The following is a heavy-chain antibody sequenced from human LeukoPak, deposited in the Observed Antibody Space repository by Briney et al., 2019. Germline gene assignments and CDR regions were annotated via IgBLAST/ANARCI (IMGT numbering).Heavy chain of an antibody. CDR3: ARVPPGFGVVIIGGSFDY. D-gene: IGHD3-3*01. CDR2: INPNSGGT. CDR1: GYTFTGYY. Sequence: ASVKVSCKASGYTFTGYYMHWVRQAPGQGLEWMGWINPNSGGTNYAQKFQGRVTMTRDTSISTAYMELSRLRSDDTAVYYCARVPPGFGVVIIGGSFDYWGQGTLVTVSS. V-gene: IGHV1-2*02. J-gene: IGHJ4*02.